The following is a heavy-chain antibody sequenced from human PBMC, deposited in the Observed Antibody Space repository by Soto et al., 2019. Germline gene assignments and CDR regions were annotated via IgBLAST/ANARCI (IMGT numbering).Heavy chain of an antibody. V-gene: IGHV3-23*01. CDR2: ISGSDDST. CDR3: AKRSGSSTFDY. CDR1: GFTFSSYA. J-gene: IGHJ4*02. Sequence: EVQLLESGGGLVQPGESLRLYCAASGFTFSSYAMSWLRQAPGKGLEWVSVISGSDDSTYYADSVKGRFTISRDNSKNTLYLQMNSLRAEDTAVYYCAKRSGSSTFDYWGQGTLVTVSS. D-gene: IGHD6-6*01.